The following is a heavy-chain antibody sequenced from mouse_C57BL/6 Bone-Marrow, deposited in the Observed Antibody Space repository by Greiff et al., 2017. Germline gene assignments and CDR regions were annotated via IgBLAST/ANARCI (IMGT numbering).Heavy chain of an antibody. CDR1: GYTFTSSW. Sequence: VQGVESGAELAKPGASVKLSCKASGYTFTSSWMHWVKQRPGQGLEWIGYINPSSGYTKYNQKFKDKATLTADKSSSTAYMQLSSLTYEDSAVYYCARGYYGNYAYWYFDVWGTGTTVTVSS. D-gene: IGHD2-1*01. CDR3: ARGYYGNYAYWYFDV. CDR2: INPSSGYT. J-gene: IGHJ1*03. V-gene: IGHV1-7*01.